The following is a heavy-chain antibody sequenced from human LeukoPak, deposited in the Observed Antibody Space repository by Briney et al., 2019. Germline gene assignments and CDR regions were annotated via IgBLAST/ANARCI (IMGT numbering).Heavy chain of an antibody. J-gene: IGHJ5*02. CDR2: INPNSGGT. Sequence: ASVKVSCKASGYTFTGYYMHWVRQAPGQGLEWMGWINPNSGGTNYAQKFQGRVTMTRDTSISTAYMELSRLRSDDTAVYYCARVSNVGATTPDTAWGQGTLVTVSS. CDR1: GYTFTGYY. D-gene: IGHD1-26*01. V-gene: IGHV1-2*02. CDR3: ARVSNVGATTPDTA.